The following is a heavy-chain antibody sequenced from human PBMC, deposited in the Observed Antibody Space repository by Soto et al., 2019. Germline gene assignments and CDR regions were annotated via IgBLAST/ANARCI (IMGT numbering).Heavy chain of an antibody. CDR3: ARSVEMATLLRLWFDP. CDR2: IIPIFGTA. J-gene: IGHJ5*02. D-gene: IGHD5-12*01. V-gene: IGHV1-69*01. CDR1: GGTFSSYA. Sequence: QVQLVQSGAEVKKPGSSVKVSCKASGGTFSSYAISWVRQAPGQGLEWMGGIIPIFGTANYAQKFQGRVTITADESTSKAYMELSSLRSEDTGVYYCARSVEMATLLRLWFDPLGQGTLVTVSS.